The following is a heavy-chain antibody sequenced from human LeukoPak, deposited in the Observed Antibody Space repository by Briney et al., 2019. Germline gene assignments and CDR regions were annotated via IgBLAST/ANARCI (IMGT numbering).Heavy chain of an antibody. CDR1: GFTFSTYG. J-gene: IGHJ4*02. CDR3: AKEFNRGLPDY. CDR2: ISYDGSNE. V-gene: IGHV3-30*18. D-gene: IGHD2-21*01. Sequence: PGGSLRLSCAASGFTFSTYGMHWVRQAPGKGLEWVAVISYDGSNEYYADSVKGRFTISRDNSKNTLYLQMSSLRAEDTAVYYCAKEFNRGLPDYWGQGTRVTVSS.